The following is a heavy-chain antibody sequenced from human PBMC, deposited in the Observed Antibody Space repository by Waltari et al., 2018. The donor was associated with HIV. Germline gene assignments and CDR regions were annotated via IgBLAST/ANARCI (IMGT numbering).Heavy chain of an antibody. CDR1: GGSISSGGYY. V-gene: IGHV4-31*03. D-gene: IGHD3-22*01. J-gene: IGHJ5*02. Sequence: QVQLQESGPGLVKPSQTLSLTCTVSGGSISSGGYYWSWIRQHPGKGLEWIGFIYYSGSTYYTPALKSRVTISGDTSKNQFSLKLSSVTAADTAVYYCARDGKSSYYYDSSPNWFDPWGQGTLVAVSS. CDR2: IYYSGST. CDR3: ARDGKSSYYYDSSPNWFDP.